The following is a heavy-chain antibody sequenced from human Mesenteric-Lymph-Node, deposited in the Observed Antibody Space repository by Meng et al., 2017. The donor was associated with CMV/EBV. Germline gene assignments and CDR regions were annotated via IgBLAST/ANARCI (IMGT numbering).Heavy chain of an antibody. V-gene: IGHV1-18*01. J-gene: IGHJ6*02. D-gene: IGHD6-13*01. CDR2: ISAYNGNT. Sequence: ASVKVSCKASGYTFTSYGISWVRQAPGQGLEWMGWISAYNGNTNYAQKLQGRVTMTTDTSKSKAYMELRSLRSDDTAVYYCASVSTPSMIAAAGTHYYYGMDVWGQGTTVTVSS. CDR3: ASVSTPSMIAAAGTHYYYGMDV. CDR1: GYTFTSYG.